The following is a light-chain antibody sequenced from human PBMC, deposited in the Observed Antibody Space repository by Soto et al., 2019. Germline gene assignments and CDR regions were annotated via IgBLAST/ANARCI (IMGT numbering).Light chain of an antibody. J-gene: IGKJ1*01. CDR3: QQYGSSPRT. CDR1: QSLSSSQ. V-gene: IGKV3-20*01. Sequence: EIVLTQSPGTLSLSPGERATLSCRASQSLSSSQLAWYQQKPGQAPRLLIHDASSRATGIPDRFTGSGSGTDFTLTITTLEPKDFAVYYCQQYGSSPRTFGLGTKVEI. CDR2: DAS.